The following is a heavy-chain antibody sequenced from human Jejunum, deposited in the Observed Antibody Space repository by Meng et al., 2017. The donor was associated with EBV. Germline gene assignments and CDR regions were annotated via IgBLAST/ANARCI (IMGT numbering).Heavy chain of an antibody. V-gene: IGHV2-5*02. CDR1: GFTLSTSGVG. Sequence: HITLKESGPPLVKRTETLTMTRTVSGFTLSTSGVGVGWIRQPPGKALEWLAHIYWDENKRYSTSLRSRLSIMKDTSKSQVVLTMTNMDPVDTATYYCARRYGDYVRYFDSWGQGILVTVSS. CDR2: IYWDENK. CDR3: ARRYGDYVRYFDS. J-gene: IGHJ4*02. D-gene: IGHD4-17*01.